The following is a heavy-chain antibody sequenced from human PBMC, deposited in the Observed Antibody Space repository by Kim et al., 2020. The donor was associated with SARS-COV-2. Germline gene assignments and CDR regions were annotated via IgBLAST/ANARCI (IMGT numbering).Heavy chain of an antibody. CDR3: ARAVDGYNFWPFDY. Sequence: SETLSLTCTVSGGSISSYYWSWIRQPPGKGLEWIGYIYYSGSTNYNPSLKSRVTISVDTSKNQFSLKLSSVTAADTAVYYCARAVDGYNFWPFDYWGQGTLVTVSS. V-gene: IGHV4-59*01. CDR2: IYYSGST. CDR1: GGSISSYY. J-gene: IGHJ4*02. D-gene: IGHD5-12*01.